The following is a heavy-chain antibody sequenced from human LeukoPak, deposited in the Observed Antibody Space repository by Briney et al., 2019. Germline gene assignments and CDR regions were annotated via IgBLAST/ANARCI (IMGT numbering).Heavy chain of an antibody. Sequence: GGSLRLSCAASGFTFSSYGMHWVRQAPGKGLEWVAVIWYDGSNKYYADSVKGRFTISRDNSKNTLYLQMNSLRAEDTAVYYCARDPVAGIFDYWGQGTLVTVSS. V-gene: IGHV3-33*01. CDR1: GFTFSSYG. J-gene: IGHJ4*02. CDR2: IWYDGSNK. CDR3: ARDPVAGIFDY. D-gene: IGHD6-19*01.